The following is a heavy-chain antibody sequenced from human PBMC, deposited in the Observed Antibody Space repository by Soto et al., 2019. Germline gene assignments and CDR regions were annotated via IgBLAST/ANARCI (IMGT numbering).Heavy chain of an antibody. CDR3: ATVLVGATRHPDSDS. V-gene: IGHV3-21*01. CDR2: ISSTSTYT. Sequence: WGSLRLSCAASVFTFRVYARNWVRQTQEKGLEWVSSISSTSTYTHYADSVKGRFTISRDNANNSLFLQMNSLRAADTAVYYCATVLVGATRHPDSDSWGQGTLVTVSS. CDR1: VFTFRVYA. D-gene: IGHD2-15*01. J-gene: IGHJ4*02.